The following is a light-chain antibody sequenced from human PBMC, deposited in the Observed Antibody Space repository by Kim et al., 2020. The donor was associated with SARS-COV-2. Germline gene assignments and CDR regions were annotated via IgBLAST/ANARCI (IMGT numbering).Light chain of an antibody. Sequence: SPGERATLSCRASQSVSSSYLAWYKQKPGQAPRLLIYGASSRATGIPDRFSGSGSGTDFTLTISRLEPEDFAVYYCQQYGSSPDAFGGGTKVDIK. V-gene: IGKV3-20*01. CDR2: GAS. CDR1: QSVSSSY. J-gene: IGKJ4*01. CDR3: QQYGSSPDA.